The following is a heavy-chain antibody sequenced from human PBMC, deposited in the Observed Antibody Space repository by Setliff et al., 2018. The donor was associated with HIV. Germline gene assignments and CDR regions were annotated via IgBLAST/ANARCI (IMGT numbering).Heavy chain of an antibody. V-gene: IGHV4-59*08. CDR2: IHYTGSS. Sequence: LSLTCTVSGVSVSSYYWCWIRQPPGKGLEWIGYIHYTGSSNYNPSLKRRVTISVDTSENQFSLKLTSVTAADTAVYYCARLRISGWDLDYYYYGMDVWGQGTTVTVSS. CDR3: ARLRISGWDLDYYYYGMDV. CDR1: GVSVSSYY. J-gene: IGHJ6*02. D-gene: IGHD6-19*01.